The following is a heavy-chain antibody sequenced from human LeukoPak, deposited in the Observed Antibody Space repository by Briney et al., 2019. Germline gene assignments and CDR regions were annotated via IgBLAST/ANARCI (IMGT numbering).Heavy chain of an antibody. J-gene: IGHJ4*02. Sequence: ASVTVSCKASGGTFSSYAISWVRQAPGQGLEWMGGIIPIFGTATYAQKFQGRVTITADESTSTAYMELSSLRSEDTAVYYCARAPAATQREYFDYWGQGTLVTVSS. D-gene: IGHD6-25*01. CDR2: IIPIFGTA. CDR1: GGTFSSYA. CDR3: ARAPAATQREYFDY. V-gene: IGHV1-69*01.